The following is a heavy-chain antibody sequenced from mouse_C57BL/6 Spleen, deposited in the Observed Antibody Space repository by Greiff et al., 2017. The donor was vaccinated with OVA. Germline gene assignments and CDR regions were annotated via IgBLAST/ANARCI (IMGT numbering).Heavy chain of an antibody. CDR1: GYTFTSYW. V-gene: IGHV1-64*01. J-gene: IGHJ4*01. CDR2: IHPNSGST. D-gene: IGHD2-4*01. CDR3: ARSYYDYPWDY. Sequence: VQLQQPGAELVKPGASVKLSCKASGYTFTSYWMHWVKPRPGQGLEWIGMIHPNSGSTNYNEKFKSKATLTVDKYSRTAYMQRSSLTSEDSAVYYCARSYYDYPWDYWGQGTSVTVSS.